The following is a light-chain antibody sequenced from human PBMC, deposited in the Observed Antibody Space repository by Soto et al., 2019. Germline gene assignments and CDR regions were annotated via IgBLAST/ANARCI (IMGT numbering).Light chain of an antibody. CDR2: EVS. CDR1: SSDVGGYNY. J-gene: IGLJ3*02. CDR3: NSYGGRNNWVV. V-gene: IGLV2-8*02. Sequence: QSALTQPPSASRSPGQSVTISCTGTSSDVGGYNYVSWYQQHPGKAPKVLISEVSRRPSGVPDRFSGSKSGNTASLTVSGLQAEDEADYYCNSYGGRNNWVVFGGGTKLTVL.